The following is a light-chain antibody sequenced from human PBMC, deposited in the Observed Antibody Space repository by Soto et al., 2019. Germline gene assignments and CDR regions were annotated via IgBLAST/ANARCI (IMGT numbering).Light chain of an antibody. V-gene: IGKV1-39*01. CDR2: AAS. CDR3: QQIYSTPT. CDR1: QSISSY. Sequence: DIRMTQSPSSLSASVGDRVTITCRASQSISSYLSWYQQKPGKAPKLLIYAASGLQGGVPSRFCGSGSGTDFTLTLSSMQPEDFATYYCQQIYSTPTLGQGTRLEIK. J-gene: IGKJ5*01.